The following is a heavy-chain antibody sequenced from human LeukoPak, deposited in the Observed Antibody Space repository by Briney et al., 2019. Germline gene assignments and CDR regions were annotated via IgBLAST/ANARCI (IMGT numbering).Heavy chain of an antibody. D-gene: IGHD1-26*01. CDR3: ARARIVGAIDY. V-gene: IGHV4-59*01. CDR2: IYYGGST. Sequence: SETLSLTCTVSGGSISSYYWSWIRQPPGKGLEWIGYIYYGGSTNYNPSLKSRVTISVDTSKNQFSLKLSSVTAADTAVYYCARARIVGAIDYWGQGTLVTVSS. CDR1: GGSISSYY. J-gene: IGHJ4*02.